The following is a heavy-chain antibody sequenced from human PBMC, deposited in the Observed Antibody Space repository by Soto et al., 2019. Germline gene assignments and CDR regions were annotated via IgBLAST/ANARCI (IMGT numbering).Heavy chain of an antibody. Sequence: QVQLVQSGAEVKKPGTSVKVSCKASGYTFTGYYMHWVRQAPGQGLEWMGWINPNSGGTNYAQKFQGRVTMTRDTSISTAYMELSRLRSDDTAVYYCAREGGEHCSSTSCYRVYWFDPWGQGTLVTVSS. CDR1: GYTFTGYY. V-gene: IGHV1-2*02. CDR3: AREGGEHCSSTSCYRVYWFDP. J-gene: IGHJ5*02. D-gene: IGHD2-2*02. CDR2: INPNSGGT.